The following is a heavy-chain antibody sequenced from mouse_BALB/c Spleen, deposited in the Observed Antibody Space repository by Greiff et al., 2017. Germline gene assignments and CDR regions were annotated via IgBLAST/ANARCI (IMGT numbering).Heavy chain of an antibody. Sequence: QVQLQQSGPELVKPGASVKMSCKASGYTFTSYYIHWVKQRPGQGLEWIGWIYPGDGSTKYTEKFKGMTTLTADKSSSTAYMLLSSLTSEDSAIYFCARDDGYYLFAYWGQGTLVTVSA. CDR2: IYPGDGST. CDR3: ARDDGYYLFAY. CDR1: GYTFTSYY. D-gene: IGHD2-3*01. V-gene: IGHV1S56*01. J-gene: IGHJ3*01.